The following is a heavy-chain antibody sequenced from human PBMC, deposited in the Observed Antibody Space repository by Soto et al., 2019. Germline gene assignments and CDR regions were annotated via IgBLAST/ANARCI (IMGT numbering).Heavy chain of an antibody. CDR3: AKDKSYDFSDHYYMDV. Sequence: EVQLVESGGGLVQPGRSLRLSCAASGFTFDDYAMHWVRQAPGKGLEWVSGISWNSGSIGYADSVKGRFTISRDNAKNSLNLQMNSLRAEDTALYYCAKDKSYDFSDHYYMDVWGKGTTVTVSS. CDR1: GFTFDDYA. D-gene: IGHD3-3*01. CDR2: ISWNSGSI. V-gene: IGHV3-9*01. J-gene: IGHJ6*03.